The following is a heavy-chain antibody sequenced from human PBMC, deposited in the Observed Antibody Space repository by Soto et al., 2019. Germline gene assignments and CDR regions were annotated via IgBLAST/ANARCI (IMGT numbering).Heavy chain of an antibody. Sequence: QITLKESGPSLVNPTQSLTLTCSFSGFSLTTTEVAVGWIRQPPGKALEWLALIYWDDDKRYSPSLKSSLTITKDSAKDQVVITMTNVHPADTATYCCAHSGPIATGAVDYWRQGILVTVSS. J-gene: IGHJ4*02. CDR1: GFSLTTTEVA. CDR3: AHSGPIATGAVDY. CDR2: IYWDDDK. D-gene: IGHD1-1*01. V-gene: IGHV2-5*02.